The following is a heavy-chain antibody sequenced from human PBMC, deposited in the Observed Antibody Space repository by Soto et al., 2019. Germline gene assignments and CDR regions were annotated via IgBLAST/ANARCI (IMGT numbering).Heavy chain of an antibody. CDR3: AGSGSYRWFAY. D-gene: IGHD3-10*01. CDR2: IWYDGSNK. J-gene: IGHJ4*02. Sequence: QVQLVESGGGVVQPGRSLRLSCAASGFTFNNYGMHWVRQAPGKGLEWVAIIWYDGSNKYYADSVKGRFTISRDNSKTTLYLQMNSLRAEDTAVYCWAGSGSYRWFAYWGQGTLVTFSS. V-gene: IGHV3-33*01. CDR1: GFTFNNYG.